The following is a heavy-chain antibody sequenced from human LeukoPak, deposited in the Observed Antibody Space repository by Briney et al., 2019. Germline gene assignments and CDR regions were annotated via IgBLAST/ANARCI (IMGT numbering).Heavy chain of an antibody. J-gene: IGHJ4*02. CDR1: GLTFSSYG. V-gene: IGHV3-30*02. D-gene: IGHD3-10*01. Sequence: GGSLRLSCAASGLTFSSYGMHWVRQAPGKGLEWVAFIRYDGSNKYYADSVKGRFTTSRDNSKNTLYLQMNSLRAEDTAVYYCAKVRGAQYYFDYWGQGTLVTVSS. CDR3: AKVRGAQYYFDY. CDR2: IRYDGSNK.